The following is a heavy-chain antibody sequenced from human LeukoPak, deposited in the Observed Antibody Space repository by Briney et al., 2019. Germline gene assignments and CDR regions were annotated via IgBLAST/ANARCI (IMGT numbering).Heavy chain of an antibody. CDR2: IYYSGST. CDR3: ARQAVADLYYFDY. CDR1: GGSISSGGYS. Sequence: SETLSLTCAVSGGSISSGGYSWSWIRQPPGKGLEWIGYIYYSGSTNYNPSLKSRVTISVDTSKNQFSLKLSSVTAADTAVYYCARQAVADLYYFDYWGQGTLVTVSS. D-gene: IGHD6-19*01. V-gene: IGHV4-61*08. J-gene: IGHJ4*02.